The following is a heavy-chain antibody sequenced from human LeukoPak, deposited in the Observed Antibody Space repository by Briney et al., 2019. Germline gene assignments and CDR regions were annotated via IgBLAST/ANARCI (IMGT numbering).Heavy chain of an antibody. Sequence: ASVKVSCKASGYTFTGYYMHWVRQAPGQGLEWMGWINPNSGGTNYAQKFQGRVTMTRDTSISTAYMELSRLRSDDTAVYYCARDTRRLSFLSGSAQKYYFDYWGQGTLVTVSS. D-gene: IGHD3-10*01. V-gene: IGHV1-2*02. CDR2: INPNSGGT. CDR3: ARDTRRLSFLSGSAQKYYFDY. J-gene: IGHJ4*02. CDR1: GYTFTGYY.